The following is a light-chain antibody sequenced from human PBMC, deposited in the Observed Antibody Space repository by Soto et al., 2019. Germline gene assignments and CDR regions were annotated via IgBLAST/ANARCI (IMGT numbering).Light chain of an antibody. CDR1: QSVSSN. CDR2: GAS. CDR3: QQYNNWPS. V-gene: IGKV3-15*01. Sequence: EIVMTQSPATLSVSPGERATLSCRASQSVSSNLAWYQQKPGQAPRLLIYGASTRATGIPARFSGSGSGTEFTLTISSLQSEDFEVHYCQQYNNWPSFGQGTKLEIK. J-gene: IGKJ2*01.